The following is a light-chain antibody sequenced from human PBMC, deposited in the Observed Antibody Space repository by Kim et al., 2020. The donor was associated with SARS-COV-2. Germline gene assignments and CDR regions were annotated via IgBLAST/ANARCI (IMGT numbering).Light chain of an antibody. CDR1: QSISSY. V-gene: IGKV1-39*01. CDR2: AAS. CDR3: QQSYSTPRT. Sequence: SASVGDRVTITCRASQSISSYLNWYQQKPGKAPNLLIYAASSLHSGVPSRFSGSGSGTDFTLTISSLQPEDFATYYCQQSYSTPRTFGQGTKLEI. J-gene: IGKJ2*01.